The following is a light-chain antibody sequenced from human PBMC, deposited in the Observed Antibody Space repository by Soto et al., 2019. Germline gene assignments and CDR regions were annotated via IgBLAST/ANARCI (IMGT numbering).Light chain of an antibody. CDR1: QSITTY. CDR3: QQSHSSPYT. CDR2: AAS. Sequence: DIQMTQSPSSLSASVGDRVTITCRASQSITTYLNWYQQKPGKVPRLLIYAASSLRIGVPSRFGGSGSGTDFTLTIRSLQPEDFATYYCQQSHSSPYTFGQGTNLEI. J-gene: IGKJ2*01. V-gene: IGKV1-39*01.